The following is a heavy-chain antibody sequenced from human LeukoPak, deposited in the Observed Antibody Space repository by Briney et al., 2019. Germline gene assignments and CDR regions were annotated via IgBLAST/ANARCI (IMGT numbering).Heavy chain of an antibody. D-gene: IGHD1-26*01. CDR1: GGSISSYY. CDR2: IYYSGST. Sequence: PSETLSLTCTVSGGSISSYYWCWIRQPPGKGLEWIGYIYYSGSTNYNPSLKSRVTISVDTSKNQFSLKLSSVTAADTAVYYCARDSGSYSLLDYWGQGTLVTVSS. CDR3: ARDSGSYSLLDY. J-gene: IGHJ4*02. V-gene: IGHV4-59*01.